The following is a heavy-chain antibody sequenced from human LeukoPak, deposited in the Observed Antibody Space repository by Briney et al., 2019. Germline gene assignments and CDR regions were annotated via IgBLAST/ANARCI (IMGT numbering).Heavy chain of an antibody. V-gene: IGHV1-69*13. J-gene: IGHJ4*02. CDR3: ARDSPLGTIFGVVIPYYFDY. CDR1: GGTFSSYA. CDR2: IIPIFGTA. Sequence: GASVKVSCKASGGTFSSYAISWVRQAPGQGLEWMGGIIPIFGTANYAQKFQGRVTTTADESTSTAYMELSSLRSEDTAVYYFARDSPLGTIFGVVIPYYFDYWGQGTQVTVSS. D-gene: IGHD3-3*01.